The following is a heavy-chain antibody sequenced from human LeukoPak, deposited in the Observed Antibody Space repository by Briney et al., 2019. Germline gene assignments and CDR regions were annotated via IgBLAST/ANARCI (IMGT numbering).Heavy chain of an antibody. CDR2: IYYSGST. J-gene: IGHJ2*01. D-gene: IGHD6-19*01. CDR3: AREAVAGASFDL. CDR1: GGSLSSYY. V-gene: IGHV4-59*08. Sequence: SETLSLTCTDSGGSLSSYYWSWIRQPPGKGLEWIGYIYYSGSTNYNPSLKSRVSISVDTSKNQFSLKLSSVTAADTAVYYCAREAVAGASFDLWGRGTLVTVSS.